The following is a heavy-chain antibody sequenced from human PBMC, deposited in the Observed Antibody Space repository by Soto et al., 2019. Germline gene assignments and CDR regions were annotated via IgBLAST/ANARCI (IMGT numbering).Heavy chain of an antibody. D-gene: IGHD5-18*01. Sequence: GVSLRLSCAASGFTFSSYGMHWVRQAPGKGLEWVAVISYDGSNKYYADSVKGRFTISRDNSKNTLYLQMNSLRAEDTAVYYCAKAASTTRGYSYGHFDYWGQGTLVTVSS. CDR3: AKAASTTRGYSYGHFDY. CDR1: GFTFSSYG. V-gene: IGHV3-30*18. CDR2: ISYDGSNK. J-gene: IGHJ4*02.